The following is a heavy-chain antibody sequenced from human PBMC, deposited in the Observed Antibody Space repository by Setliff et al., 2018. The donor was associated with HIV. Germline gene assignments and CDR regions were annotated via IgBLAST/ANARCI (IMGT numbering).Heavy chain of an antibody. Sequence: SETLSLTCTVSGGSISSSSYYWGWIRQPPGKGLEWIGSLYYSGSTYYNPSLKGRVTLSVDTSKNQFSLKLSSVTAADTAVYYCARRIAPGWWGGNSGDAFDLWGQGTMVTVSS. D-gene: IGHD2-21*02. J-gene: IGHJ3*01. CDR2: LYYSGST. V-gene: IGHV4-39*01. CDR1: GGSISSSSYY. CDR3: ARRIAPGWWGGNSGDAFDL.